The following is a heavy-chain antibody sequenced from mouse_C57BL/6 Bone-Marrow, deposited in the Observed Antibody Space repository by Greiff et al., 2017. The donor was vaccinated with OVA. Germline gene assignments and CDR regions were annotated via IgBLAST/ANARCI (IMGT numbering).Heavy chain of an antibody. D-gene: IGHD1-1*01. CDR3: ARHYYGSSYY. CDR2: ISSGGSYT. CDR1: GFTFSSYG. J-gene: IGHJ2*01. Sequence: DVQLVESGGDLVKPGGSLKLSCAASGFTFSSYGISWVRQTPDKRLEWVATISSGGSYTYYPDSVKGRFTISRDNAKNTLYLQMSSLKSEDTAMYYCARHYYGSSYYWGQGTTLTVSS. V-gene: IGHV5-6*01.